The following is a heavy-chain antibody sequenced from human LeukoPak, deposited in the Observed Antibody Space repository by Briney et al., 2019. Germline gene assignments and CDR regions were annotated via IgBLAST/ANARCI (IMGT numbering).Heavy chain of an antibody. V-gene: IGHV4-34*01. CDR1: GGSFSGYY. J-gene: IGHJ5*02. CDR3: ARGSTDGYCSGGSCYSTSNWFGP. CDR2: INHSGSN. D-gene: IGHD2-15*01. Sequence: SETLSLTCAVYGGSFSGYYWSWIRPPPGKGLEWIGEINHSGSNNYNPSLKSRVTISVDTSKNQFSLELSSVTAADTAVYYCARGSTDGYCSGGSCYSTSNWFGPLGQGTLGTVSS.